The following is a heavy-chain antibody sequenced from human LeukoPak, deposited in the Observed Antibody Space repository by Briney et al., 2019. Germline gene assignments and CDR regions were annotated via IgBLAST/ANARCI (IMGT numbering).Heavy chain of an antibody. Sequence: SVKVSCKASGGTFSSYAISWVRQAPGQGLEWMGGIIPIFGTANYAQKFQGRVTITADESTSTAYMELSSLRSEDTGVYYCARTITMERWYYGMDVWGQGTTVTASS. J-gene: IGHJ6*02. D-gene: IGHD3-10*01. V-gene: IGHV1-69*13. CDR1: GGTFSSYA. CDR2: IIPIFGTA. CDR3: ARTITMERWYYGMDV.